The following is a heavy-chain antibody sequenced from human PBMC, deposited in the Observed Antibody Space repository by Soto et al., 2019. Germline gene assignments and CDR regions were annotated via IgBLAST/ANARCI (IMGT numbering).Heavy chain of an antibody. V-gene: IGHV4-59*01. Sequence: WETLSLTCTVSGGSISSYYWSWIRQPPGKGLEWIGYIYYSGSTNYNPSLKSRVTISVDTSKNQFSLKLSSVTAADTAVYYCARVRVGWFDPWGQGTLVTVSS. CDR1: GGSISSYY. D-gene: IGHD1-26*01. J-gene: IGHJ5*02. CDR2: IYYSGST. CDR3: ARVRVGWFDP.